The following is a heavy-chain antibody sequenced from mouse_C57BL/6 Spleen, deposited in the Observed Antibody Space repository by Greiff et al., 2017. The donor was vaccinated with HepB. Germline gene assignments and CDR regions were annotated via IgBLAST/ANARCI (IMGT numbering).Heavy chain of an antibody. CDR1: GYTFTSDW. V-gene: IGHV1-50*01. Sequence: QVQLQQPGAELVKPGASVKLSCKASGYTFTSDWMQWVKQRPGQGLEWIGEIDPSDSYTNYNQKFKGKATLTVDTSSSTAYMQLSSLTSEDTAVYYCARRYYYAMDYWGQGTSVTVSS. CDR3: ARRYYYAMDY. J-gene: IGHJ4*01. CDR2: IDPSDSYT.